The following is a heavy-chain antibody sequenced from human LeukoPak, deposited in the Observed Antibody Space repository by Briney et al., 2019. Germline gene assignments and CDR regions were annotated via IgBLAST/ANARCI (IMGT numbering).Heavy chain of an antibody. Sequence: GGSLRLSCAASGFTFSSSGMHWVRQAPGKGLVWVSRISSDGITTGYADSVKGRFTISRDNGKNTLYLQMNSLRAEDTAVYYCARTNWFDPWGQGTLVTVSS. CDR1: GFTFSSSG. J-gene: IGHJ5*02. V-gene: IGHV3-74*01. CDR2: ISSDGITT. CDR3: ARTNWFDP.